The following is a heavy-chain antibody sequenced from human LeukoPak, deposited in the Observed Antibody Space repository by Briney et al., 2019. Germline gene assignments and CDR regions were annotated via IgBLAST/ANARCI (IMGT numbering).Heavy chain of an antibody. V-gene: IGHV1-18*01. Sequence: ASVKVSCKASGYTFTSYGISWVRQAPGQGLEWMGWISAYNGNTNYAQKLQGRVTMTTDTSTSTAYMELRSLRSDDTAVYYRARDQELWLPNYYYMDVWGKGTTVTVSS. D-gene: IGHD5-18*01. CDR2: ISAYNGNT. J-gene: IGHJ6*03. CDR3: ARDQELWLPNYYYMDV. CDR1: GYTFTSYG.